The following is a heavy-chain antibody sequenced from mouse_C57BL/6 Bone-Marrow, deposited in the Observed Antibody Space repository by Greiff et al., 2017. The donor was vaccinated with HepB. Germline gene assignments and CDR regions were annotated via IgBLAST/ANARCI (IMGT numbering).Heavy chain of an antibody. V-gene: IGHV1-62-2*01. J-gene: IGHJ1*03. D-gene: IGHD2-2*01. CDR3: ARDEDRGGYDGGHFDV. Sequence: QVHVKQSGAELVKPGASVKLSCKASGYTFTEYTIHWVKQRSGQGLEWIGWFYPGSGSIKYNEKFKDKATLTADKSSSTVYLELSRLTSEASAVYYYARDEDRGGYDGGHFDVWGTGTTVTVSS. CDR1: GYTFTEYT. CDR2: FYPGSGSI.